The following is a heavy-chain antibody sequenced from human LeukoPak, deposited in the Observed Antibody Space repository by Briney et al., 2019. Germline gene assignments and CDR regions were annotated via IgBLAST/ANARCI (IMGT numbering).Heavy chain of an antibody. V-gene: IGHV3-43*02. J-gene: IGHJ4*02. Sequence: GGSLRLSCAASGFTLDDYAMHWVRQAPGRGLEWVSLISGHGDSTYYADSVKGRFTISRDNNKNSLYLQMNSLRTEDTALYYCAKDGYGDYNYWGQGTLVTVSS. CDR2: ISGHGDST. CDR1: GFTLDDYA. CDR3: AKDGYGDYNY. D-gene: IGHD4-17*01.